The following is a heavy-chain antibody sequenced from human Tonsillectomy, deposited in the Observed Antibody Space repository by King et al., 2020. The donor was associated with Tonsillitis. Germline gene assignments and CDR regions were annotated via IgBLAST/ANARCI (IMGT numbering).Heavy chain of an antibody. D-gene: IGHD2-15*01. CDR3: VRDDPEYSSGPDF. V-gene: IGHV1-18*04. J-gene: IGHJ4*02. CDR1: DFTLTNYG. Sequence: LQLVQSGPELKKPGASVKVSCKAADFTLTNYGITWVRQAPGQGLEWMGWISGYNGNTNYGQKFQGRVTMTTETSTNTAYMELRSLISDDSAIYYCVRDDPEYSSGPDFWGQGTLVTVSS. CDR2: ISGYNGNT.